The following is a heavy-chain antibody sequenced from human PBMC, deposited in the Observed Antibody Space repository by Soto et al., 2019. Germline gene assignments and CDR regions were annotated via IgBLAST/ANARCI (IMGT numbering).Heavy chain of an antibody. D-gene: IGHD3-16*01. CDR1: GGSFSGYY. CDR2: INHSGST. CDR3: ARVKLGGGYYYGMDV. V-gene: IGHV4-34*01. Sequence: SETLSLTCAVYGGSFSGYYWSWIRQPPGKGLEWIGEINHSGSTNYNPSLKSRVTISVDTSKNQFSLKLSSVTAADTAVYYCARVKLGGGYYYGMDVRDQGTTVNASS. J-gene: IGHJ6*02.